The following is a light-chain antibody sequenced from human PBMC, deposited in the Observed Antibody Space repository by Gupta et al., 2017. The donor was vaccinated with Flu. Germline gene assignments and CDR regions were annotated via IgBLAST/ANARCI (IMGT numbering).Light chain of an antibody. CDR1: QSLTSW. V-gene: IGKV1-5*03. CDR3: QQEDSAQDT. Sequence: PSTLSASVGDRVTITCRANQSLTSWLAWYQQKPGKPPKLLIYKASTLDTGVPSRFSGSDSGTEYTLTITSLQPDDFATYYCQQEDSAQDTFGGGTMVEIK. CDR2: KAS. J-gene: IGKJ4*01.